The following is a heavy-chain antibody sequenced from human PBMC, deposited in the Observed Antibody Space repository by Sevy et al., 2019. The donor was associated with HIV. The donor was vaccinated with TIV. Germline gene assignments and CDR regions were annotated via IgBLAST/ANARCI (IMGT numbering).Heavy chain of an antibody. V-gene: IGHV3-23*01. CDR2: FCFGGSKI. J-gene: IGHJ4*02. D-gene: IGHD2-8*01. Sequence: LRLSCAASGFTFSIYTMSWVRQAPGKGLEWVSTFCFGGSKIYYADSVKGRFTISRDNSRNTVYLQMNSLRADDTAVYYCAREGCTQPHDYWGQGTLVTVSS. CDR1: GFTFSIYT. CDR3: AREGCTQPHDY.